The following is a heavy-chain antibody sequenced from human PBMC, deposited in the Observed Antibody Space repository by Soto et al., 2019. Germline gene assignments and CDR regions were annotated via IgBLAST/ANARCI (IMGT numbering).Heavy chain of an antibody. CDR1: GGTFSSYA. CDR3: ARDVLLWFGEPDNWFAP. CDR2: INAGNGNT. Sequence: ASVKVSCKASGGTFSSYAISWVRQAPGQRLEWMGWINAGNGNTKYSQKFQGRVTITRDTSASTAYMGLSSLRSEDTAVYYCARDVLLWFGEPDNWFAPWGQVTLVTVSS. J-gene: IGHJ5*02. V-gene: IGHV1-3*01. D-gene: IGHD3-10*01.